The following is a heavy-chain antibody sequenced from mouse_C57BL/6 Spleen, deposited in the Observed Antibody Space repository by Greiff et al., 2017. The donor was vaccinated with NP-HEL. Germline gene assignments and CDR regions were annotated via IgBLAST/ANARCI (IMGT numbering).Heavy chain of an antibody. V-gene: IGHV1-81*01. CDR1: GYTFTSYG. CDR2: IYPRSGNT. D-gene: IGHD1-1*01. J-gene: IGHJ3*01. Sequence: VQLQQSGAELARPGASVKLSCKASGYTFTSYGISWVKQRTGQGLEWIGEIYPRSGNTYYNEKFKGKATLTADKSSSTAYMELRSLTSEDSAVYFCARRTTVVPFAYWGQGTLVTVSA. CDR3: ARRTTVVPFAY.